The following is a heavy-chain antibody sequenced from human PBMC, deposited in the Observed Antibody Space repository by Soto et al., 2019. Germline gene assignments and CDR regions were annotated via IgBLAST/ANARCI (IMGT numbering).Heavy chain of an antibody. V-gene: IGHV4-31*03. J-gene: IGHJ4*02. CDR1: GGSINSGGYC. CDR2: ISYGGST. Sequence: QVQLQESGPGLVKPSQTLSLTCTVSGGSINSGGYCWSWIRQHPGKGLDWIGCISYGGSTSYNPSVKSRVTISVDTSTNQFSLKLTSVTAADTAVYYCSRGILVWGQGALITVAS. D-gene: IGHD2-15*01. CDR3: SRGILV.